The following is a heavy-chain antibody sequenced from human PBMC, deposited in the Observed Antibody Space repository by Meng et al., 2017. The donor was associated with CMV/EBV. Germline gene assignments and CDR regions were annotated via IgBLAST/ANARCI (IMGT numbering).Heavy chain of an antibody. D-gene: IGHD1-26*01. CDR1: GGSFSGYY. Sequence: VESQLWGGGLLKHSGTLSLTCAVYGGSFSGYYWSWIRQPPGKGLEWIGEINHSGSTNYNPSLKSRVTISVDTSKNQFSLKLSSVTAADTAVYYCARGVGATGKADYWGQGTLVTVSS. J-gene: IGHJ4*02. V-gene: IGHV4-34*01. CDR2: INHSGST. CDR3: ARGVGATGKADY.